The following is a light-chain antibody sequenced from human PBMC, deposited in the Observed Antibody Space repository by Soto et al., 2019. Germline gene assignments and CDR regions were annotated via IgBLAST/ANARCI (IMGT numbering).Light chain of an antibody. J-gene: IGLJ1*01. Sequence: QSALTQPASVSGSPGQSITISCTGTSSDVGGYNYVSWYQQHSGKAPKLMIYDVSNRPSGVSNSFSGSKSGNTASLTISGLQAEDEADYYCSSYTSSSTLVVFGTGTKVTVL. CDR2: DVS. CDR1: SSDVGGYNY. CDR3: SSYTSSSTLVV. V-gene: IGLV2-14*01.